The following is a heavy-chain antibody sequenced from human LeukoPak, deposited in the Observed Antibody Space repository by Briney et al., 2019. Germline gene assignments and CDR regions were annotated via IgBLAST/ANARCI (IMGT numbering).Heavy chain of an antibody. J-gene: IGHJ4*02. CDR1: GFTFSSYA. Sequence: PGGSLRLSCAAPGFTFSSYAMSWVRQAPGKGLEWVSTICGSSGSTYYADSVKGRFTISRDNSKNTLYLQMNSLRAEDTAVYYCASTVWFGGLFNWGQGTLVTVSS. V-gene: IGHV3-23*01. CDR3: ASTVWFGGLFN. D-gene: IGHD3-10*01. CDR2: ICGSSGST.